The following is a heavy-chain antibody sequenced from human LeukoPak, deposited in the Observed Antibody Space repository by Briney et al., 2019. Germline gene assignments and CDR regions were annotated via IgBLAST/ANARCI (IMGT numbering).Heavy chain of an antibody. CDR3: ARDLGIAAVTDY. V-gene: IGHV4-30-4*08. J-gene: IGHJ4*02. Sequence: PSETLSLTCTVSGGSISSSSYYWGWIRQPPGKGLEWIGYIHYSGSTYYNPSLKSRLTISVDTPKNQFSLKLSSVTAADTAVYYCARDLGIAAVTDYWGQGTLVTVSS. CDR1: GGSISSSSYY. CDR2: IHYSGST. D-gene: IGHD6-13*01.